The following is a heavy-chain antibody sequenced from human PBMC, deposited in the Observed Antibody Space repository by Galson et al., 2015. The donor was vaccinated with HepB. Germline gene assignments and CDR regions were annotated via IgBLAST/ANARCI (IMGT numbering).Heavy chain of an antibody. CDR3: AEGVYYYDSSGYYPTFDY. V-gene: IGHV1-69*04. Sequence: SVKVSCKASGGTFSSYAISWVRQAPGQGLEWMGRIIPILGIANYAQKFQGRVTITADKSTSTAYMELSSLRSEDTAVYYCAEGVYYYDSSGYYPTFDYWGQGTLVTVSS. CDR1: GGTFSSYA. D-gene: IGHD3-22*01. CDR2: IIPILGIA. J-gene: IGHJ4*02.